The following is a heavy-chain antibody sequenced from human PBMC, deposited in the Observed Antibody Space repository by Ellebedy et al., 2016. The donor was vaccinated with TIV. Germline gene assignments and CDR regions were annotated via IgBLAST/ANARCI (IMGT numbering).Heavy chain of an antibody. CDR3: ARELLLGHSSGYYLAFDI. CDR2: INHSGST. Sequence: SETLSLTYAVYGGSFSGYYWSWIRQPPGKGLEWIGEINHSGSTNYNPSLKSRVTISVDTSKNQFSLKLSSVTAADTAVYYCARELLLGHSSGYYLAFDIWGQGTMVTVSS. CDR1: GGSFSGYY. D-gene: IGHD3-22*01. J-gene: IGHJ3*02. V-gene: IGHV4-34*01.